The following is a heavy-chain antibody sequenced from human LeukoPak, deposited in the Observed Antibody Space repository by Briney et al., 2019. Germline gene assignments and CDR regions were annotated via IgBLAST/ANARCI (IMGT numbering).Heavy chain of an antibody. Sequence: PSETLSLTCTVSCSSVSSGSYYWSWIRQSPGKGLEGIGYIYYSGSTNYNPSLKSRVTISVDTSKNQFSLKLSSVTAADTAVYYCASSLADVSWPFDYWGQGTLVTVSS. J-gene: IGHJ4*02. V-gene: IGHV4-61*01. CDR2: IYYSGST. CDR1: CSSVSSGSYY. CDR3: ASSLADVSWPFDY. D-gene: IGHD2-15*01.